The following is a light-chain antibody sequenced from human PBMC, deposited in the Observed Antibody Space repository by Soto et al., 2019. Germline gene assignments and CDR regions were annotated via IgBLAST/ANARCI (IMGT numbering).Light chain of an antibody. V-gene: IGKV3-11*01. J-gene: IGKJ5*01. CDR1: QYVGSR. CDR3: QQRSST. Sequence: EIVLTQSPATLSSSPGETAILSCRASQYVGSRLAWYQHKPGQAPRLLIYDASNRATGIPARFSGSGSGTDFTLTISSLEPEDFAVYYCQQRSSTFGQGTRLEIK. CDR2: DAS.